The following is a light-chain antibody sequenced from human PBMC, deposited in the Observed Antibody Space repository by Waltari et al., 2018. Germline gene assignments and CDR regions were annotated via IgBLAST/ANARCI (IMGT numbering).Light chain of an antibody. CDR1: SSDVGGYNY. Sequence: QSAMTQPASVSGSPGQSITISCTGTSSDVGGYNYVSWYQHHPAKAPKIMIYDVNDRPSGVSNRFAGSTSCNTASLTISGLQAEDEADYYCSSYRRSDIVVFGGGTTLTVL. CDR2: DVN. J-gene: IGLJ2*01. V-gene: IGLV2-14*03. CDR3: SSYRRSDIVV.